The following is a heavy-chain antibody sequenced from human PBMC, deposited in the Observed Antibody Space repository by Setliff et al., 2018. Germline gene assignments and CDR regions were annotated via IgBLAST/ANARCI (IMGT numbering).Heavy chain of an antibody. CDR2: FIPVLSSA. Sequence: ASVKVSCKASGGTFRTYEINWVRQVSGQGLEWMGRFIPVLSSADYSQRFQGRVAFTADESTTTVFMELSTLRSDDTAVYFCARWLSSDPFDLWGQGTVVTVSS. V-gene: IGHV1-69*11. CDR3: ARWLSSDPFDL. CDR1: GGTFRTYE. J-gene: IGHJ3*01. D-gene: IGHD5-12*01.